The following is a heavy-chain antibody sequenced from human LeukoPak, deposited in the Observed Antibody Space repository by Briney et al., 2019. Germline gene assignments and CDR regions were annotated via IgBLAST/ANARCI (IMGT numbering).Heavy chain of an antibody. CDR1: GGSFSGYY. J-gene: IGHJ5*02. Sequence: SETLSLTCAVYGGSFSGYYWSWIRQPPGKGLEWIGEINHSGSTNYNPSLKSRVTISVDTSKNQFSLKLSSVTAADTAVYYCARDDYGSGSYYNPWGQGTLVTVSS. D-gene: IGHD3-10*01. V-gene: IGHV4-34*01. CDR2: INHSGST. CDR3: ARDDYGSGSYYNP.